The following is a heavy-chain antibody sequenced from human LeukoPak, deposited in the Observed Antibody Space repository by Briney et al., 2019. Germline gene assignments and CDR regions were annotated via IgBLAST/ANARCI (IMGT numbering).Heavy chain of an antibody. Sequence: SETLSLTCTVSGGSISSYYWSWIRQPPGKGLEWIGYIYYSGSTNYNPSLKSRVTISVDTSKNQFSLKLSSVTAADTAAYYCARALHYYDSSGSYYYYMDVWGKGTTVTVSS. V-gene: IGHV4-59*01. D-gene: IGHD3-22*01. J-gene: IGHJ6*03. CDR1: GGSISSYY. CDR3: ARALHYYDSSGSYYYYMDV. CDR2: IYYSGST.